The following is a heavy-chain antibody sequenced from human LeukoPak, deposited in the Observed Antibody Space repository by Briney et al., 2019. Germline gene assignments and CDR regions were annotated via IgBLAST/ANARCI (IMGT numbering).Heavy chain of an antibody. Sequence: PSETLSLTCTVSGGSISGHYWSWIRQPPGKGLEWIGYIHYSGSTKYNPSLKSRVTISVDKAKNQFSLKVSSVTAADTAVYYCAREIHYYGSGSYDYRGQGTLVTVSS. CDR2: IHYSGST. V-gene: IGHV4-59*11. D-gene: IGHD3-10*01. J-gene: IGHJ4*02. CDR1: GGSISGHY. CDR3: AREIHYYGSGSYDY.